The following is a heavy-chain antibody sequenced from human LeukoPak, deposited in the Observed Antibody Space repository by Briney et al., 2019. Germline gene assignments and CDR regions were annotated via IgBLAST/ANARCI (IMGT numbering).Heavy chain of an antibody. J-gene: IGHJ4*02. Sequence: SETLSLTCTVSGGSISSSSYYWGWIRQPPGKGLEWIGSIYYSGSTYYNPSLKSRVTISVDTSKNQFSLKLSSVTAADTAVYYCARVLGAHHPAYFDYWGQGTLVTVSS. CDR3: ARVLGAHHPAYFDY. V-gene: IGHV4-39*07. CDR1: GGSISSSSYY. CDR2: IYYSGST. D-gene: IGHD1-26*01.